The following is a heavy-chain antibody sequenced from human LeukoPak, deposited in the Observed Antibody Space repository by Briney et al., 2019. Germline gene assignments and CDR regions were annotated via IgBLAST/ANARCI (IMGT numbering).Heavy chain of an antibody. CDR1: GYTFTSYG. J-gene: IGHJ4*02. CDR3: ARERDGYNIKPFFDY. Sequence: ASVKVPCKASGYTFTSYGISWVRQAPGQGLEWMGWISAYNGSTNYAQKLQGRVTMTTDTSTSTAYMELRSLRSDDTAVYYCARERDGYNIKPFFDYWGQGTLVTVSS. D-gene: IGHD5-24*01. CDR2: ISAYNGST. V-gene: IGHV1-18*01.